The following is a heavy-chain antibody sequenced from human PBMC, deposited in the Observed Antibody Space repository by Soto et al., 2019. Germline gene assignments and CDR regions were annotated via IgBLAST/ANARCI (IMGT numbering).Heavy chain of an antibody. D-gene: IGHD2-15*01. CDR3: ARISGYCSGGSCTMFDY. CDR1: GFSLSNARMG. CDR2: IFSNDEK. Sequence: QVTLKESGTVLVKPTETLTLTCTVSGFSLSNARMGVSWIHQPPGKALEWLAHIFSNDEKSYSTSLKSRLTISKDTSKSQVVLTMTNMDPVDTATYYCARISGYCSGGSCTMFDYWGQGTLVTVSS. J-gene: IGHJ4*02. V-gene: IGHV2-26*01.